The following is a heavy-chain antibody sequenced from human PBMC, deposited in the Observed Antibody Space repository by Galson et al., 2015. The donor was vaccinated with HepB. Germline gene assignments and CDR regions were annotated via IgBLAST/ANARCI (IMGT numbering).Heavy chain of an antibody. Sequence: SVKVSCKASGGTFSTYAISWVRQVPGQGPEWLGGITPVFGTTNYAQKFQGRITITADESTSTFYMDLSSLRSDDMAVYYCASHTGRVCYYFDSWGQGTLVTVSS. J-gene: IGHJ4*02. CDR1: GGTFSTYA. CDR2: ITPVFGTT. D-gene: IGHD3-10*01. CDR3: ASHTGRVCYYFDS. V-gene: IGHV1-69*13.